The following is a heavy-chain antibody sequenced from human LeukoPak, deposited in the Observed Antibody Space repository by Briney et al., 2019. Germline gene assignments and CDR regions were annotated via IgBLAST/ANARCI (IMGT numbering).Heavy chain of an antibody. CDR2: IYPGDSDT. D-gene: IGHD4-11*01. CDR1: GYSFTSYW. CDR3: ARRGLQSEYFDY. Sequence: GESLKISGKGSGYSFTSYWIAWVRQMPGKGLEYMGIIYPGDSDTRYSPSFQGQVTISADKTITTAYLQWSSLKASDTAMYYCARRGLQSEYFDYWGQGTLVTVSS. J-gene: IGHJ4*02. V-gene: IGHV5-51*01.